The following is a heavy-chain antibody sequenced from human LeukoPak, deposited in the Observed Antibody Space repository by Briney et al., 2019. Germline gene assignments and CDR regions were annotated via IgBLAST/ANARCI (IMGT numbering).Heavy chain of an antibody. CDR2: ISSSSSTI. CDR1: GFTFSTYS. V-gene: IGHV3-48*01. Sequence: GGSLRLSCAASGFTFSTYSMNWVRQAPGKGLEWVSYISSSSSTIYYADSVRGRFTISRDNAKNSLYLQMNSLRAEDTAVYYCARGSTYYDSSGQVPFDYWGQGTLVTVSS. D-gene: IGHD3-22*01. CDR3: ARGSTYYDSSGQVPFDY. J-gene: IGHJ4*02.